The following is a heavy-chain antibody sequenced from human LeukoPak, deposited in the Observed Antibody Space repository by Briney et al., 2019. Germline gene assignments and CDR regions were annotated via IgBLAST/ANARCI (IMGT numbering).Heavy chain of an antibody. CDR2: IYHSGIT. D-gene: IGHD1-14*01. V-gene: IGHV4-4*02. Sequence: SGTLSLTCDVSGGSISSTYWWTWVRQSPGKGLEWIGEIYHSGITNYNPSLKSRVTMSVGKPKNHFSLKLSSVTAADTAVYYCAREDPDRKIDYWGQGTLVTVSS. CDR3: AREDPDRKIDY. CDR1: GGSISSTYW. J-gene: IGHJ4*02.